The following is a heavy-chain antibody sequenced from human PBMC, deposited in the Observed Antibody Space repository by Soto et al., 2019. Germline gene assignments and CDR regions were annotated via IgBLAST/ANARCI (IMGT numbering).Heavy chain of an antibody. D-gene: IGHD3-16*01. CDR2: INQDGSER. CDR3: VCGGNFFVY. Sequence: ESGGGLVQPGGSLRLPCAASGFTFSTYWMTWVRQPPRKGLEWVASINQDGSERYYVDSVRGRFTISRDNAKNSLYLQMNSLRAEDTAVYYCVCGGNFFVYWGQGTLVTVSP. CDR1: GFTFSTYW. V-gene: IGHV3-7*01. J-gene: IGHJ4*02.